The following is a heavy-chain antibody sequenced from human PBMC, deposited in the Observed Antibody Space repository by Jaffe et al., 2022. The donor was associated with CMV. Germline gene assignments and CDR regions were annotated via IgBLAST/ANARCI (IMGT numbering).Heavy chain of an antibody. Sequence: QLQLQESGPGLVKPSETLSLTCTVSGGSISSSGYNWGWIRQPPGKGLEWIGSVSYSGSPYYYPSLKSRVAISADTSKNQFSLKLSSVTAADTAVYYCARLSSGYDLRESYSYYYVDVWGKGSTVTVSS. CDR1: GGSISSSGYN. D-gene: IGHD3-3*01. J-gene: IGHJ6*03. V-gene: IGHV4-39*01. CDR2: VSYSGSP. CDR3: ARLSSGYDLRESYSYYYVDV.